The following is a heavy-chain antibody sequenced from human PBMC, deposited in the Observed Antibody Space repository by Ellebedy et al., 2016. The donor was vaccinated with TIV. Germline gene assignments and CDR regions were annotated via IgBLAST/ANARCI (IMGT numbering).Heavy chain of an antibody. Sequence: GESLKISCAASGFTFSSYGMHWVRQAPGKGLEWVAVISYDGSNKYYADSVKGRFTFSRDNSKNTLYLQMNSLRAEDTAVYYCANPGISWELGGGWGQGTLVTVSS. J-gene: IGHJ4*02. D-gene: IGHD1-26*01. CDR2: ISYDGSNK. V-gene: IGHV3-30*18. CDR3: ANPGISWELGGG. CDR1: GFTFSSYG.